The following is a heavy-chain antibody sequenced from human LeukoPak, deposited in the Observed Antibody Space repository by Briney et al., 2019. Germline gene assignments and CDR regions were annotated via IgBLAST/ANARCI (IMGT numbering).Heavy chain of an antibody. Sequence: GGSLRLSCAASGFTFSTYSMNWVRQAPGKGLEWVSPISSTGTYIYYAHSVKGRFTISRDNAKNSLYLQMNSLRAEDTSVYYCARVRGYSGYDPTDCWGQGTLVTVSS. CDR1: GFTFSTYS. CDR3: ARVRGYSGYDPTDC. D-gene: IGHD5-12*01. V-gene: IGHV3-21*01. CDR2: ISSTGTYI. J-gene: IGHJ4*02.